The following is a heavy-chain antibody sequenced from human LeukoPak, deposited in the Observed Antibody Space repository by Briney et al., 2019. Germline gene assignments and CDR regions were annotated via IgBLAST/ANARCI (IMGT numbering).Heavy chain of an antibody. CDR3: ARDNLFGELSIDY. D-gene: IGHD3-10*02. CDR1: GYTFTGYY. V-gene: IGHV1-2*02. CDR2: INPNSGGT. Sequence: GASVKVSCKASGYTFTGYYMHWVRQAPGQGLEWMGWINPNSGGTNYAQKFQGRVTMTRDTSISTAYMELSRLRSDDTAVYYCARDNLFGELSIDYWGQGTLVTVSS. J-gene: IGHJ4*02.